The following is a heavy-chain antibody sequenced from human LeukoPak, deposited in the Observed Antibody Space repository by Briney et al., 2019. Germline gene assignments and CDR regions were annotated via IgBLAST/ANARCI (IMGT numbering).Heavy chain of an antibody. V-gene: IGHV4-34*01. J-gene: IGHJ6*03. CDR2: INHSGST. CDR1: GGSFSGYY. D-gene: IGHD1-26*01. Sequence: SETLSLTCAVYGGSFSGYYWSWIRQPPGKGLEWIGEINHSGSTNYNPSLKSRVTISVDTSKNQFSLKLSSVTAADTAVYYCARLSGSYYEAYYYYYMDVWGKGTTVTVSS. CDR3: ARLSGSYYEAYYYYYMDV.